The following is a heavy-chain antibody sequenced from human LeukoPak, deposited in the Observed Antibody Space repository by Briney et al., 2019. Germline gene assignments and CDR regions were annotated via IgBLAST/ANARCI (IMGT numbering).Heavy chain of an antibody. CDR2: IWYDGSNK. V-gene: IGHV3-30*02. D-gene: IGHD3-10*01. CDR3: AKDIGSMVRGVNFDY. CDR1: GFTFSSYG. J-gene: IGHJ4*02. Sequence: GGSLRLSCAASGFTFSSYGMHWVRQAPGKGLEWVAVIWYDGSNKYYADSVKGRFTISRDNSKNTLYLQMNSLRAEDTALYYCAKDIGSMVRGVNFDYWGQGTLVTVSS.